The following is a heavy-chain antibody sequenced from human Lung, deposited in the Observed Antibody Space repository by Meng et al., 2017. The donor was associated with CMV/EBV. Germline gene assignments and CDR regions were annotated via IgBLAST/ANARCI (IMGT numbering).Heavy chain of an antibody. D-gene: IGHD3-10*01. CDR1: GGSISGYY. V-gene: IGHV4-59*12. Sequence: SETXSLTFSVSGGSISGYYWSWIRQPPGKGLEWIGYFYYGGSTNYNPSLKSRVTISVDTSKNQFSLKLRTVTAADTAVYYCARDLSGDWFDPWGQGTLVTVSS. J-gene: IGHJ5*02. CDR3: ARDLSGDWFDP. CDR2: FYYGGST.